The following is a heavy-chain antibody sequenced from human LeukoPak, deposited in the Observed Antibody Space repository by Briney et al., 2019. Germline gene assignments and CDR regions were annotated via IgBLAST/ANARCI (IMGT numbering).Heavy chain of an antibody. CDR2: ISGNNHNP. CDR1: GYTFSNFG. D-gene: IGHD2-2*01. CDR3: ARDGTSTDDY. V-gene: IGHV1-18*01. Sequence: GAAVTVSCKASGYTFSNFGINWVRQPPGRGLEWIAWISGNNHNPNYCQKFQGRFTVTTDSSTSTAYMELRNLRSDDTAVYYCARDGTSTDDYWGQGTVVTVSS. J-gene: IGHJ4*02.